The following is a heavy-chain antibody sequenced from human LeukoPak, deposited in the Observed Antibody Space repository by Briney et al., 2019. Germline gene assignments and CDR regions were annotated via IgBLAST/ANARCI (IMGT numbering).Heavy chain of an antibody. Sequence: ASVKVSCKASGYTFTSYAISWVRQAPGQGLEWMGWISPYNGNTKYAQKLQGRVTMTTDTSTSTAYMELRSLRSDDTAVYFCAREGAPSSGWYYFDYWGQGSLVTASS. CDR1: GYTFTSYA. V-gene: IGHV1-18*01. CDR2: ISPYNGNT. J-gene: IGHJ4*02. D-gene: IGHD6-19*01. CDR3: AREGAPSSGWYYFDY.